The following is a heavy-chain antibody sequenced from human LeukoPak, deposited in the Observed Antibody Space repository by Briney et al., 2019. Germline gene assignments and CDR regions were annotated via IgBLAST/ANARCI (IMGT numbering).Heavy chain of an antibody. V-gene: IGHV1-69*05. Sequence: SVKVSCKASGGTFSSYAISWVRQAPGQGLEWMGGIIPIFGTANYAQKFQGRVTITTDESTSTAYMELSSLRSEDTAVYYCARDRALDSSGYYYSYFDYWGQGTLVTVSS. CDR3: ARDRALDSSGYYYSYFDY. CDR2: IIPIFGTA. J-gene: IGHJ4*02. D-gene: IGHD3-22*01. CDR1: GGTFSSYA.